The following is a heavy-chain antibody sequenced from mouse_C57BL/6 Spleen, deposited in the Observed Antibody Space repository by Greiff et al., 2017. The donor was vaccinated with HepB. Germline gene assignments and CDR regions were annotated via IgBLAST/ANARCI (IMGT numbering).Heavy chain of an antibody. Sequence: AQLQQSGAELVRPGTSVKVSCKASGYAFTNYLIEWVKQRPGQGLEWIGVINPGSGGTNYNEKFKGKATLTADKSSSTAYMQLSSLTSEDSAVYFCARALVTTVVATKGCDYWGQGTTLTVSS. CDR2: INPGSGGT. D-gene: IGHD1-1*01. V-gene: IGHV1-54*01. CDR1: GYAFTNYL. CDR3: ARALVTTVVATKGCDY. J-gene: IGHJ2*01.